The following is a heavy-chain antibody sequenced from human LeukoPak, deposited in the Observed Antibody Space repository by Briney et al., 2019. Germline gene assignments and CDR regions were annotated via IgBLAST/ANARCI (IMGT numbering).Heavy chain of an antibody. D-gene: IGHD1-20*01. CDR3: AKEGYNWSLDS. CDR2: ISYDGSNK. J-gene: IGHJ4*02. V-gene: IGHV3-30*18. Sequence: GGSLRLSCAASGFTFSSYGMHWVRQAPGKGLVWVTLISYDGSNKYYADSVKGRFTISRDNSKNTLYLQMNSLRAEDTTVYYCAKEGYNWSLDSWGQGTLVTVSS. CDR1: GFTFSSYG.